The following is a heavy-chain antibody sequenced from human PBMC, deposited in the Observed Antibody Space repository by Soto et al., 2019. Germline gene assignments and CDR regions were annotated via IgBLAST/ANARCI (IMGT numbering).Heavy chain of an antibody. J-gene: IGHJ4*02. Sequence: LRLSCEASGFTFNTYSMHWVRQPPGKGLEWLAAIWYDGTQKYYADSVKGRFIISRDNSKKTLYLEMNSLRAEDTAVYYCARAGGTTVTGLWHFDSWGQGTLVTVSS. V-gene: IGHV3-33*01. CDR1: GFTFNTYS. CDR3: ARAGGTTVTGLWHFDS. D-gene: IGHD4-17*01. CDR2: IWYDGTQK.